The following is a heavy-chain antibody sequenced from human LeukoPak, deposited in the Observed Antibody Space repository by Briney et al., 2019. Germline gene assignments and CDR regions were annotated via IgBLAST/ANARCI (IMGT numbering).Heavy chain of an antibody. D-gene: IGHD1-7*01. J-gene: IGHJ4*02. CDR3: ARGRNYVPFDY. Sequence: GGSLRLSCAASGFTFSSYGMHLVRQAPGKGLEWVAVIWYDGSNKYYADSAKGRFPISIDNSKNALYLQMNSLRAEDTAVYYCARGRNYVPFDYWGQGTLVTVSS. CDR1: GFTFSSYG. CDR2: IWYDGSNK. V-gene: IGHV3-33*01.